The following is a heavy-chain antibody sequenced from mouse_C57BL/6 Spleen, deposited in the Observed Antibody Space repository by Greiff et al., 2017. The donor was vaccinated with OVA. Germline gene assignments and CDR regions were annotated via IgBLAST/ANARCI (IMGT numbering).Heavy chain of an antibody. J-gene: IGHJ1*03. V-gene: IGHV1-80*01. CDR3: ARSGIRRYFDV. CDR1: GYAFSSYW. CDR2: IYPGDGDT. Sequence: VHLVESGAELVKPGASVKISCKASGYAFSSYWMNWVKQRPGKGLEWIGQIYPGDGDTNYNGKFKGKATLTADKSSSTAYMQLSSLTSEDSAVYFCARSGIRRYFDVWGTGTTVTVSS. D-gene: IGHD2-4*01.